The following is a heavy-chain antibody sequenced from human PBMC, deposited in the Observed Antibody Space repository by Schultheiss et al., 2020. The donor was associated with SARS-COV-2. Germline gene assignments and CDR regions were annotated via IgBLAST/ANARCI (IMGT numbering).Heavy chain of an antibody. Sequence: SQTLSLTCTVSGGSISSYYWTWIRQQPGKGLEWIGYIYVGASTHYNPSLKSRPTISVDTSKNQFSLKLSSVTAADTAVYYCARGDPIAAPYYYYYYGMDVWGQGTTVTVSS. CDR2: IYVGAST. CDR1: GGSISSYY. V-gene: IGHV4-31*03. CDR3: ARGDPIAAPYYYYYYGMDV. J-gene: IGHJ6*02. D-gene: IGHD6-6*01.